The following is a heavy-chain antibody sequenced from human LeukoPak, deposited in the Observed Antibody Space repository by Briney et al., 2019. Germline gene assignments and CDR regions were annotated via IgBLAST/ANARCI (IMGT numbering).Heavy chain of an antibody. CDR3: ARDGTTNRYNWFDS. Sequence: GGSLRLSCTASGFSLSSFQMNWVRQTPGKGLEWISYISDSGTTEYYADSVKGRFTISRDNAKNSLYLQMNSLTGEDTALYYCARDGTTNRYNWFDSWARGPWSPSPQ. CDR2: ISDSGTTE. CDR1: GFSLSSFQ. J-gene: IGHJ5*01. D-gene: IGHD2-8*01. V-gene: IGHV3-48*03.